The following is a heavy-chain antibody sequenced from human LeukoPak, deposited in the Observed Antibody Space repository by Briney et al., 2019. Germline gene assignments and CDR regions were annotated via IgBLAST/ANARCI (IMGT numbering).Heavy chain of an antibody. Sequence: GGSLRLSCAASGFTFNSYAMSWVRQAPGKGLEWVSAISGSGGSTYYADSVKGRFTISRDNSKNTLYLQMNSLRAEDTAVYYCAKIPLEYYDSSGPSDYWGQGTLVTVSS. CDR1: GFTFNSYA. J-gene: IGHJ4*02. D-gene: IGHD3-22*01. V-gene: IGHV3-23*01. CDR3: AKIPLEYYDSSGPSDY. CDR2: ISGSGGST.